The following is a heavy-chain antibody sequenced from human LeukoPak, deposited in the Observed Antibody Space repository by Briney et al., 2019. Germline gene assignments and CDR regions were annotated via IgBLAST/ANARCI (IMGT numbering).Heavy chain of an antibody. CDR3: AHRGEGSKPLY. CDR2: IYWNDDK. CDR1: GFSLSISGVG. J-gene: IGHJ4*02. Sequence: FGPTLVNPTQTLTLTCTFSGFSLSISGVGVGWIRQPPGKALEWLALIYWNDDKRYSPSLKSRLTITKDTSKNQVVLTMTNMDPVDTATYYCAHRGEGSKPLYWGQGTLVTVSS. D-gene: IGHD2-21*01. V-gene: IGHV2-5*01.